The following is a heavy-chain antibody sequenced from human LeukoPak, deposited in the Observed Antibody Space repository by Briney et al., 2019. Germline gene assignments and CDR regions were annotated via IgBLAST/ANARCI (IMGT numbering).Heavy chain of an antibody. CDR1: GDSISNSSHF. CDR3: ARLFGSVVTNWFDP. D-gene: IGHD3-3*01. Sequence: SETLSLTCTVSGDSISNSSHFWGWIRQPPGKGLEWIGSIYDSGSTYYNPSLKSRVTISVDTAKNQFSLKLSSVTAADTAVYYCARLFGSVVTNWFDPWGQGSLVTVSS. V-gene: IGHV4-39*01. CDR2: IYDSGST. J-gene: IGHJ5*02.